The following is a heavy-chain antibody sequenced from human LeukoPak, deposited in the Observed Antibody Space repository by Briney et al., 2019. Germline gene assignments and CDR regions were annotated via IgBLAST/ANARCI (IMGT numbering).Heavy chain of an antibody. V-gene: IGHV4-34*01. CDR3: ARGLYGSGTPFLL. J-gene: IGHJ4*02. CDR2: INHSGST. D-gene: IGHD3-10*01. Sequence: GSLRLSCAASGFTFSSYAMSWVRQPPGKGLEWIGEINHSGSTNYNPSLKSRVTISVDTSKNQFSLKLSSVTAADTAVYYCARGLYGSGTPFLLWGQGTLVTVSS. CDR1: GFTFSSYA.